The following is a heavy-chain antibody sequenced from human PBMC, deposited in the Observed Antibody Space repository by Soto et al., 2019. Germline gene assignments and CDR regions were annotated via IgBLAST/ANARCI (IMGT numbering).Heavy chain of an antibody. CDR2: IYHSGST. D-gene: IGHD3-22*01. CDR1: GGSISSGGYS. V-gene: IGHV4-30-2*01. J-gene: IGHJ4*02. CDR3: ARGGVDYYDSSGYHFSPYYFDY. Sequence: SETLSLTCAVSGGSISSGGYSWSWIRQPPGKGLEWIGYIYHSGSTYYNPSLKGRVTISVDRSENQFSLKLSSVTAADTAVYYCARGGVDYYDSSGYHFSPYYFDYWGQGTLVTVSS.